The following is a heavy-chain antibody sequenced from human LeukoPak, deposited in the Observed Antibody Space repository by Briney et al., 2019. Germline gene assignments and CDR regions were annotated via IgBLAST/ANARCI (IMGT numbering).Heavy chain of an antibody. V-gene: IGHV4-39*07. CDR3: ARGLDDYYDCSGYYSGIPNAFDI. Sequence: SETLSLTCTVSVGSISSSSYYCGWIRQPPGKGLEWIGSIYYSGSTYYNPSLKSRVTISVDTSKNQFSLKLSSVTAADTAVYYCARGLDDYYDCSGYYSGIPNAFDIWGQGTMVTVSS. D-gene: IGHD3-22*01. CDR2: IYYSGST. J-gene: IGHJ3*02. CDR1: VGSISSSSYY.